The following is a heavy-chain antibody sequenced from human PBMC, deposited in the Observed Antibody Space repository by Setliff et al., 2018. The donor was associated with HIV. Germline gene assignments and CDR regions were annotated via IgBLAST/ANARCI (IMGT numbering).Heavy chain of an antibody. CDR1: GDSLAGSRYY. V-gene: IGHV4-39*07. CDR2: IYSGGTT. Sequence: PSETLSLTCTVSGDSLAGSRYYWGWIRQPPGKGLEWIGNIYSGGTTYYNSSLRSRVTISVDTSKNQFSLKLNSVTAADTAVYYCARHAVPHYYDSSGPSWGPGTLVTVSS. CDR3: ARHAVPHYYDSSGPS. J-gene: IGHJ5*02. D-gene: IGHD3-22*01.